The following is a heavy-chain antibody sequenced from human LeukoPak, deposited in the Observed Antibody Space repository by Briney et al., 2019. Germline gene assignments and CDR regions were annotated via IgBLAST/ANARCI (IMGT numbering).Heavy chain of an antibody. J-gene: IGHJ4*02. CDR2: IRSDGSDK. CDR3: AKSQVTGWYDFDY. Sequence: GGSLRLSCAASGFTFSSYGMNWVRQAPGKGLEWVASIRSDGSDKKYADSVKGQFTISRDNSKSTLNLQMNSLRPEDTAVYYCAKSQVTGWYDFDYWGQGTLVTVSS. V-gene: IGHV3-30*02. D-gene: IGHD6-19*01. CDR1: GFTFSSYG.